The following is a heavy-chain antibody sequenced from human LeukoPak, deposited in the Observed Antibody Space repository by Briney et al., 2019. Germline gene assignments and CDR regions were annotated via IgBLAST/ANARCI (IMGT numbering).Heavy chain of an antibody. CDR1: GFTVGSSY. V-gene: IGHV3-23*01. CDR3: ARKYSSGWYSFDY. J-gene: IGHJ4*02. Sequence: WGSLRLSCAASGFTVGSSYMSWVRQAPGKWLEWVSVTSGSGGSTYYADSVKGRFIISRDNSKNTLYLQMNSLRAEDTAVYYCARKYSSGWYSFDYWGQGTLVTVSS. CDR2: TSGSGGST. D-gene: IGHD6-19*01.